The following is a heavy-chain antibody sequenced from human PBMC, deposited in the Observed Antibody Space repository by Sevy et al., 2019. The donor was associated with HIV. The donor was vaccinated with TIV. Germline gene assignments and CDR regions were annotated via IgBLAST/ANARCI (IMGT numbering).Heavy chain of an antibody. CDR2: IYSGGNT. J-gene: IGHJ6*02. CDR3: ARGMILEGSWYGMDV. CDR1: GFTFSTYW. Sequence: GGSLRLSCAASGFTFSTYWMSWVRQAPGKGLEWLSVIYSGGNTFYADSVRGRFTISRDNSKNTLYLQMNSLRAEDTAVYYCARGMILEGSWYGMDVWGQGTTVTVSS. V-gene: IGHV3-53*01. D-gene: IGHD3-3*01.